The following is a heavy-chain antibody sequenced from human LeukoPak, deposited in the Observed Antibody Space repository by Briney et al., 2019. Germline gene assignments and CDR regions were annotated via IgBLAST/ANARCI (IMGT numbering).Heavy chain of an antibody. CDR3: ARRNGNWFDP. J-gene: IGHJ5*02. CDR2: MNPNSGNT. CDR1: GYTFTNYD. V-gene: IGHV1-8*03. D-gene: IGHD2-8*01. Sequence: ASVKVSCKASGYTFTNYDINWVRQATGQGLEWMGWMNPNSGNTGYAQKFQGRVTITRNTSMSTAHMELRSLRSEDTAVYYCARRNGNWFDPWGQGTLVTVSS.